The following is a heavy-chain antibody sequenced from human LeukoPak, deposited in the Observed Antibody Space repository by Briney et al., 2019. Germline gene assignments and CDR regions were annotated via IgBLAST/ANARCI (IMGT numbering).Heavy chain of an antibody. D-gene: IGHD6-19*01. J-gene: IGHJ3*02. CDR3: AREGWPQFSAVAASYLGAFDI. V-gene: IGHV3-30-3*01. Sequence: GGSLRLSCAASGFTFSSYAMHWVRQAPGKGLEWVAVISYDGSNKYYADSVKGRFTISRDNSKNTLYLQMNSLRAADTAVYYCAREGWPQFSAVAASYLGAFDIWGQGTMVTVSS. CDR1: GFTFSSYA. CDR2: ISYDGSNK.